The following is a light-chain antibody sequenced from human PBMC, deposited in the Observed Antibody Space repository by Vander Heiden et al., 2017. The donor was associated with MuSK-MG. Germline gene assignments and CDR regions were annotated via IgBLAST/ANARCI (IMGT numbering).Light chain of an antibody. CDR1: SSHLGSNS. V-gene: IGLV1-44*01. CDR2: SNN. J-gene: IGLJ2*01. CDR3: TARDDSRNGRVV. Sequence: SVLPPHPSASGTPGHGVNIPCSRRSSHLGSNSVNWYQQHPGTAPKLLIYSNNQRPSGVPDRFSSSRSGTSASLAISGLQAEDEADYYCTARDDSRNGRVVFGGGTKLTVL.